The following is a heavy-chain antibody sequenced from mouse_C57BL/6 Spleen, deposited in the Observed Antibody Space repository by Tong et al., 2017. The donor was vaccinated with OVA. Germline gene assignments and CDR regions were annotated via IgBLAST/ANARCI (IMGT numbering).Heavy chain of an antibody. D-gene: IGHD2-3*01. CDR1: GYTFTDYE. Sequence: VQLQESGAELAKPGASVKLSCKASGYTFTDYEMHWVKQTPVHGLEWIGAIDPETGGTAYNQKFKGKAMLTADKSSSTAYMELRSLTSEESAVYYCTRDYDGYHFDYWGQGTTLTVSS. CDR3: TRDYDGYHFDY. J-gene: IGHJ2*01. CDR2: IDPETGGT. V-gene: IGHV1-15*01.